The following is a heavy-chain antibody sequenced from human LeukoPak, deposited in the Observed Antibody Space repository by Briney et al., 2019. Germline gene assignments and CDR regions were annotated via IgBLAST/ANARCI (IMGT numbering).Heavy chain of an antibody. V-gene: IGHV5-10-1*01. CDR1: GYSFTSYW. J-gene: IGHJ5*02. D-gene: IGHD2-2*01. CDR2: IDPSDSYT. Sequence: GESLKISCKGSGYSFTSYWISWVRQMPGKGLEWMGRIDPSDSYTNYSPSFQGHVTISTDKSITTAYLQWSSLKASDTAMYYCASTRSGYPNGFDPWGQGTLVTVSS. CDR3: ASTRSGYPNGFDP.